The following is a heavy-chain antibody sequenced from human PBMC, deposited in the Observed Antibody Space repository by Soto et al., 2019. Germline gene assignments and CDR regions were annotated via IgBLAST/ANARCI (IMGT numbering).Heavy chain of an antibody. CDR2: IYYSGST. J-gene: IGHJ4*02. CDR3: ARHAATVTTVFDY. Sequence: PSETLSLTCTVSGGSISSYYWSWIRQPPGKGLEWIGFIYYSGSTNYNPSLKSRVAISVDTSKNQFSLKVSSVTAADTAVYYCARHAATVTTVFDYWGQGALVNVSS. V-gene: IGHV4-59*08. CDR1: GGSISSYY. D-gene: IGHD4-17*01.